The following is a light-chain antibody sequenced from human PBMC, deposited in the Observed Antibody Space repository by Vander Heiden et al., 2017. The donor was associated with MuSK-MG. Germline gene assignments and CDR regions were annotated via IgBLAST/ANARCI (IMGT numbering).Light chain of an antibody. V-gene: IGLV2-14*01. CDR3: SSYTSSSTPWV. CDR1: SSDVGGYNY. CDR2: EVS. Sequence: QSALTQPASVSGSPGQSITISCTGTSSDVGGYNYVSWYQQHPGKAPNLMIYEVSNRPSGFSNRFSGSKSGNTASLTISGLQAEDEADYYCSSYTSSSTPWVFGGGTKLTGL. J-gene: IGLJ3*02.